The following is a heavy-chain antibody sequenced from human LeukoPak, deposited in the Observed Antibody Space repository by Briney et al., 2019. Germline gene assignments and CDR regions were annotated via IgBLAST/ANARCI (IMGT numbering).Heavy chain of an antibody. Sequence: PSETLSLTCSVSSDSIFSYYWNWIRQPAGKGLEWIGRIYSTGDTIYNPSLKSRVTMSIDTPNNQFSLRLRSVTAADTAVYYCARGIQYRYLSYQTGYHFDIWGQGALVTVSS. CDR2: IYSTGDT. CDR1: SDSIFSYY. V-gene: IGHV4-4*07. D-gene: IGHD3-9*01. J-gene: IGHJ4*02. CDR3: ARGIQYRYLSYQTGYHFDI.